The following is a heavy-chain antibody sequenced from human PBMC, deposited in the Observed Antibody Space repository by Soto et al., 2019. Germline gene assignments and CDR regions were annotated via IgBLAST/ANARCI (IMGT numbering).Heavy chain of an antibody. CDR3: ARVATLLLAARPYYYYGMDV. Sequence: SETLSLTCAVYGGSFSGYYWSWIRQPPGKGLEWIGEINHSGSTNYNPSLKSRVTISVDTSKNQFSLKLSSVTAADTAVYYCARVATLLLAARPYYYYGMDVWGQGTTVTV. CDR2: INHSGST. D-gene: IGHD6-6*01. V-gene: IGHV4-34*01. CDR1: GGSFSGYY. J-gene: IGHJ6*02.